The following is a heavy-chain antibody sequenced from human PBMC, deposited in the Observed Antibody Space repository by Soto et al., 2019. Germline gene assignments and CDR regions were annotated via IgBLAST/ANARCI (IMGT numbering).Heavy chain of an antibody. CDR2: INPSGGGT. CDR3: ARDKPFSAGY. J-gene: IGHJ4*02. Sequence: QVQLVQSGTEVKKPGASVKVSCKASGYTFLDFYIHWVRQAPGQGLEWMGFINPSGGGTTYAQKFQGRLTMTRDTSTSKVYMELISLRSEDTAIYYCARDKPFSAGYWGQGTLVT. CDR1: GYTFLDFY. V-gene: IGHV1-46*01. D-gene: IGHD3-3*02.